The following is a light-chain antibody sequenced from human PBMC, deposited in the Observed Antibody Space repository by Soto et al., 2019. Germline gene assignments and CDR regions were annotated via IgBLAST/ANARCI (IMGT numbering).Light chain of an antibody. CDR1: QSVSRN. Sequence: EVVMTQSPATLSVSPGERATLSCRASQSVSRNLAWYQQKPGQAPRLLIFGASTSATGIPARFSGSVSGTEFTLTIGSLQSEDCAVYYCQQYNNWPRTFGQGTKVEIK. V-gene: IGKV3-15*01. CDR2: GAS. J-gene: IGKJ1*01. CDR3: QQYNNWPRT.